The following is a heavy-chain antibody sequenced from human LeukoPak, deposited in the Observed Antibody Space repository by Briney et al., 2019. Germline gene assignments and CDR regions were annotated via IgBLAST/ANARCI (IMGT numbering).Heavy chain of an antibody. CDR1: GFTFDDYG. CDR3: AKSDSGGPGYSDY. D-gene: IGHD2-15*01. V-gene: IGHV3-30*02. J-gene: IGHJ4*02. Sequence: PGGSLRLSCAASGFTFDDYGMSWVRQAPGKGLEWVSFIHYDGSNKYYADSVKGRFIISRDNSKNTVYLQMNSLKAEDTAVYYCAKSDSGGPGYSDYWGQGTLVTVSS. CDR2: IHYDGSNK.